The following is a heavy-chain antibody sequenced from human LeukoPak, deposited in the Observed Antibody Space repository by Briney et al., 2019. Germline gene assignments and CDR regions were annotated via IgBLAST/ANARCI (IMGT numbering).Heavy chain of an antibody. J-gene: IGHJ6*03. CDR1: GFTFSSYS. V-gene: IGHV3-21*06. CDR2: ISSSSSYI. Sequence: GGSLRLSCAASGFTFSSYSMNWVRQAPGKWLEWVSSISSSSSYIYYADSVKGRFTISRDNAKNSLYLQMNSLRSEDTAVYYCARDSATVTTWNDYIDVWGKGTTVTISS. CDR3: ARDSATVTTWNDYIDV. D-gene: IGHD4-11*01.